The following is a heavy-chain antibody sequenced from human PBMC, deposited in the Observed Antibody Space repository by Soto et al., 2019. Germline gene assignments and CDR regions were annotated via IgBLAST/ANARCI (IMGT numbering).Heavy chain of an antibody. CDR1: GGSVSSNSAA. CDR2: TYYRSKWYT. V-gene: IGHV6-1*01. D-gene: IGHD3-10*01. CDR3: ARAGGSGSYDS. J-gene: IGHJ4*02. Sequence: SQTLSLTCAISGGSVSSNSAAWSWIRQSPSRGLEWLGRTYYRSKWYTEYAVSVKSRMTINPDTSKNQFSLQLSSVSPEDTAVYYCARAGGSGSYDSWGQGTLVTVSS.